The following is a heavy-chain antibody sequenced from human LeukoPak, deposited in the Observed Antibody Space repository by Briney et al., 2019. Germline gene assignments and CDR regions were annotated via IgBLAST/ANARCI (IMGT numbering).Heavy chain of an antibody. D-gene: IGHD3-10*01. CDR2: IYTSGST. J-gene: IGHJ4*02. CDR1: GGSISSGSYY. V-gene: IGHV4-61*02. Sequence: PSETLSLTCTVSGGSISSGSYYWSWIRQPAGKGLEWIGRIYTSGSTNYNPSLKSRVTISVDTSKNQFSLKLSSVTAADTAVYYCASTLSYYGSGSRDYWGQGTLVTVSS. CDR3: ASTLSYYGSGSRDY.